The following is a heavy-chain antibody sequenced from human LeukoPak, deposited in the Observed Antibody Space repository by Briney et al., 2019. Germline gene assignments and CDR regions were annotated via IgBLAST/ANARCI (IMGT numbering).Heavy chain of an antibody. Sequence: SETLSLTCTVSGASIRSYYWSWIRQPAGKGLEWIGRIVPSGSTNYNPSLKSRVTMSVDTSKNQFSPKLNSVTAADTAVYYCAKEGAAPGPDFDYWGQGTLVIVSS. CDR3: AKEGAAPGPDFDY. CDR2: IVPSGST. CDR1: GASIRSYY. V-gene: IGHV4-4*07. J-gene: IGHJ4*02. D-gene: IGHD6-13*01.